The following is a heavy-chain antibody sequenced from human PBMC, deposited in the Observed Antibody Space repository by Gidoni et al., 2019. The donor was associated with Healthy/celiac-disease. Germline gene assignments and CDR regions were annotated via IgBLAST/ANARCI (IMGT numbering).Heavy chain of an antibody. CDR3: AKDDDSSGYYYFDY. CDR2: ISWDSGSI. V-gene: IGHV3-9*01. CDR1: GFTFDDYA. D-gene: IGHD3-22*01. J-gene: IGHJ4*02. Sequence: EVQLVESGGGLVQPGRSLRLSCAASGFTFDDYAMHWVRQAPGKGLEWVIGISWDSGSICYADSVKGRFTISRDNAKNSLYLQMNSLRAEDTALYYCAKDDDSSGYYYFDYWGQGTLVTVSS.